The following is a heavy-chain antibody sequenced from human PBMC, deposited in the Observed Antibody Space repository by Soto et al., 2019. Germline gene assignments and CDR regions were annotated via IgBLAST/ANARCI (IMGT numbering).Heavy chain of an antibody. CDR1: GYTXSSYY. CDR3: ARDPQYYYGSGSYSSFFDY. V-gene: IGHV1-46*01. CDR2: INPSGGST. Sequence: SXKVSYKASGYTXSSYYMHLVRQAPGQGLEWMGIINPSGGSTSYAQKFQVRFTMTSDTSTSTVYIELSSLRSEDTAVYYFARDPQYYYGSGSYSSFFDYWGQGTLVTVSS. D-gene: IGHD3-10*01. J-gene: IGHJ4*02.